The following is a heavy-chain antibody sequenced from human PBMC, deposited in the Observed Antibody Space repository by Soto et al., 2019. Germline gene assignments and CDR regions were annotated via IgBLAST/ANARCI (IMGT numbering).Heavy chain of an antibody. V-gene: IGHV4-31*05. D-gene: IGHD3-22*01. CDR1: GGSISSGGYY. CDR2: IFDSGTT. CDR3: ATRGGTYYYDSSGYYILDY. Sequence: PSETLSLTCTVSGGSISSGGYYWSWLRQHPGKGLEWIGYIFDSGTTYYNPSLKSRVTISVDPSKSQFSLRSEDTAVYFCATRGGTYYYDSSGYYILDYWGQGTLVTVSS. J-gene: IGHJ4*02.